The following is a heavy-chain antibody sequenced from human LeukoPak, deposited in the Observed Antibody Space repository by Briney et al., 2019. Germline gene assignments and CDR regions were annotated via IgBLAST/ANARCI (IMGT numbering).Heavy chain of an antibody. V-gene: IGHV1-46*01. CDR3: ARGRRSSNRSYYYYYYMDV. D-gene: IGHD6-13*01. Sequence: ASVKVSCKASGYAFTNYYMHWVRQAPGQGLEWMGIINPSGGNTGYAQKFQGRVTMTRNTSISTAYMELSSLRSEDTAVYYCARGRRSSNRSYYYYYYMDVWGKGTTVTISS. J-gene: IGHJ6*03. CDR2: INPSGGNT. CDR1: GYAFTNYY.